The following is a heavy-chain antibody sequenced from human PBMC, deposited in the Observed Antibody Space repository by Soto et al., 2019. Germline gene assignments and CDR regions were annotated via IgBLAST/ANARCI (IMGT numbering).Heavy chain of an antibody. CDR1: GFTFSGSA. V-gene: IGHV3-73*01. Sequence: EVQLVESGGGLVQPGGSLKLSCAASGFTFSGSAMHCVRQASGKGLEWVGRIRSKANSYATAYAASVKGRFTISRDDSKNTAYLQMNSLKTEDTAVYYCTRHAHSSSWYYYYYYMDVWGKGTTVTVSS. CDR2: IRSKANSYAT. J-gene: IGHJ6*03. D-gene: IGHD6-13*01. CDR3: TRHAHSSSWYYYYYYMDV.